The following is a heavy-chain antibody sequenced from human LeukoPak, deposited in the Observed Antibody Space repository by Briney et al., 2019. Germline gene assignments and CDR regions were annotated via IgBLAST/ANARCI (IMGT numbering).Heavy chain of an antibody. D-gene: IGHD3-22*01. CDR1: GGTFSSYA. J-gene: IGHJ5*02. CDR2: IIPIFGTA. Sequence: ASVKVSCKASGGTFSSYAISWVRQAPGQGLEWMGGIIPIFGTANYAQKFQGRVTITADDSTSTAYMELSSLRSEDTAVYYCARATRPYYYDSSGYYGWFDPWGQGTLVTVSS. V-gene: IGHV1-69*13. CDR3: ARATRPYYYDSSGYYGWFDP.